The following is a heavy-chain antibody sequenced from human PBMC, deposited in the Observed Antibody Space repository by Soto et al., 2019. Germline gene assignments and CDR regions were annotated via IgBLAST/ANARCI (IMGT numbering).Heavy chain of an antibody. D-gene: IGHD4-4*01. V-gene: IGHV4-39*01. J-gene: IGHJ6*02. Sequence: PSETLSLTCTVSGGSISSSSYYWGWIRQPPGKGLEWIGSIYYSGSTYYNPSLKSRVTISVDTSKNQFSLKLSSVTAADTAVYYCARHNAVTYYYYYGMDVWGQGTTVTVS. CDR1: GGSISSSSYY. CDR3: ARHNAVTYYYYYGMDV. CDR2: IYYSGST.